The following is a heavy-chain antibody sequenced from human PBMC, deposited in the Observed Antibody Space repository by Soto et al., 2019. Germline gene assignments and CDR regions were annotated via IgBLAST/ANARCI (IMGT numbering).Heavy chain of an antibody. CDR1: GFTFRCHD. V-gene: IGHV3-53*01. CDR2: IYSGGST. CDR3: ATRPLLPGAP. D-gene: IGHD3-22*01. J-gene: IGHJ3*01. Sequence: EVQLVESGGGLIQPGGSLRISCAAPGFTFRCHDMNWGRQAPGKGLEWVSLIYSGGSTYYADSVKGRFTISRDNSKNTLYLQMSSLRAEDTAVYYCATRPLLPGAPWGQGTMVTVSS.